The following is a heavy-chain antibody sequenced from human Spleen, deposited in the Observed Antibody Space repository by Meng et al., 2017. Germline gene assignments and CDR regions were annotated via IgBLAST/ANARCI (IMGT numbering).Heavy chain of an antibody. Sequence: GESLKISCAASGITVKIRWMAWIRQAPGKGLEWVANIKQDGSEKYYVDSVKGRFTISRDNAKNSLYLQMNSLRAEDTAVYYCARGGRLLWFGELLYLDDYWGQGTLVTVSS. CDR3: ARGGRLLWFGELLYLDDY. J-gene: IGHJ4*02. V-gene: IGHV3-7*01. CDR1: GITVKIRW. CDR2: IKQDGSEK. D-gene: IGHD3-10*01.